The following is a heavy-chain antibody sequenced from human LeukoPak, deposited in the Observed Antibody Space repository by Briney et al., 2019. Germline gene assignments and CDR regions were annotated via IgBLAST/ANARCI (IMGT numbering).Heavy chain of an antibody. CDR1: GFTFSSYT. Sequence: GSLRLSCAASGFTFSSYTINCVRQAPGKGLEWVSSISSGSTNIYYADSVKGRFTISRDNAKNSLYLQMNSLRAEDTAVYYCARGRDSDSAFDYWGQGTLVTAYS. V-gene: IGHV3-21*01. CDR2: ISSGSTNI. D-gene: IGHD2-15*01. CDR3: ARGRDSDSAFDY. J-gene: IGHJ4*02.